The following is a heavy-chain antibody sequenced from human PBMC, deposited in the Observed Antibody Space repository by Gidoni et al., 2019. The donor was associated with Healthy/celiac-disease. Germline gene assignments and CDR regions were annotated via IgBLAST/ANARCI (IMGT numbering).Heavy chain of an antibody. D-gene: IGHD2-15*01. CDR1: GFSLSTSGVG. CDR3: AHSYCSGGSCYGLVGMDV. J-gene: IGHJ6*02. CDR2: IYWNDDK. Sequence: QITLKESGPTLVKPTQTLTLTCTFSGFSLSTSGVGVGWIRQPPGKALEWLALIYWNDDKRYSPSLKSRLTITKDTSKNQVVLTMTNMDPVDTATYYCAHSYCSGGSCYGLVGMDVWGQGTTVTVSS. V-gene: IGHV2-5*01.